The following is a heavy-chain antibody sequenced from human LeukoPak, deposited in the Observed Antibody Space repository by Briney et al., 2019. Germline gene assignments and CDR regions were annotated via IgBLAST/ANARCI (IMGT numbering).Heavy chain of an antibody. D-gene: IGHD1-26*01. CDR2: IKEDGTSN. J-gene: IGHJ4*02. CDR1: GFTFSSYW. Sequence: GGSLRLSCAASGFTFSSYWMTWVRQTPGKGLEWVAHIKEDGTSNRYVDSVKGRFTTSRDNTKESLFLQLNSLRAEDTAVYYCAKDVSQAWQLLGHWGQGTLVTVFS. V-gene: IGHV3-7*01. CDR3: AKDVSQAWQLLGH.